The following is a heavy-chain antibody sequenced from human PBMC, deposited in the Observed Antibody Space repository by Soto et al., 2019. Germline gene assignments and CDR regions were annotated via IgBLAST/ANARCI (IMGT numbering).Heavy chain of an antibody. J-gene: IGHJ4*02. Sequence: PGGSLRLSCTVSGFTFGDYGMNWFRQAPGKGLEWVGFIRSKVYGGTTEYAASVKGRFTISRDDSQSIVYLQMNSLKTEDTAVYYCTRAYGSGSYYIFYWGQGTLVTVSS. CDR2: IRSKVYGGTT. CDR1: GFTFGDYG. CDR3: TRAYGSGSYYIFY. D-gene: IGHD3-10*01. V-gene: IGHV3-49*03.